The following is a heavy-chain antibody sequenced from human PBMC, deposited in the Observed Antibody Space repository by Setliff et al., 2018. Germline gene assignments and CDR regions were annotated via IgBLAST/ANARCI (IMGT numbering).Heavy chain of an antibody. CDR1: GGSFSGYY. D-gene: IGHD3-10*01. J-gene: IGHJ5*02. Sequence: PSETLSLTCAVYGGSFSGYYWSWIRQPPGKGLEWIGEINHSGSTNYNPSLKSRVTISVDTSKNQFPLKLSSVTAADTAVYYCARGGMVRGVILRRNWFDPWGQGTLVTVS. CDR3: ARGGMVRGVILRRNWFDP. V-gene: IGHV4-34*01. CDR2: INHSGST.